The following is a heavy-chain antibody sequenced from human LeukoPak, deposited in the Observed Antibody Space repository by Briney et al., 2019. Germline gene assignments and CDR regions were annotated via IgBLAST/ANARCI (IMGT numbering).Heavy chain of an antibody. D-gene: IGHD3-22*01. CDR3: ARWIHDSAAWRLDY. Sequence: GGSLRLSCAASGFTFSNYYMSWVRQAPGKGLEWVANIRQDASAVFQVDSLKGRFTVSRHNTKNSLYLQMSSLRVVDTAVYYCARWIHDSAAWRLDYWGRGALVTVSS. J-gene: IGHJ4*02. CDR2: IRQDASAV. CDR1: GFTFSNYY. V-gene: IGHV3-7*04.